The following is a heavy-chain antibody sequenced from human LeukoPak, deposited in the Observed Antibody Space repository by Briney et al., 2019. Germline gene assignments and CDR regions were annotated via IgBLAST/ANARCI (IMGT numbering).Heavy chain of an antibody. D-gene: IGHD5-12*01. J-gene: IGHJ4*02. CDR3: ATGKYSGYYDY. Sequence: SETLSLTCAVSGGSIGTSTYYGGWVRQPPGKGLEWIGSMYYGGTTYYNPSLKSRVTLSVDTSKNQFSLRLSSVTAADSAVYFCATGKYSGYYDYWGQGTLVTVSS. V-gene: IGHV4-39*01. CDR2: MYYGGTT. CDR1: GGSIGTSTYY.